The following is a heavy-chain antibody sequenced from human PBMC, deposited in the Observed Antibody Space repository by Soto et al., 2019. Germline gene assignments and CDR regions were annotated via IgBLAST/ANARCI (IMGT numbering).Heavy chain of an antibody. V-gene: IGHV4-34*01. J-gene: IGHJ6*03. CDR1: GGSFSGYY. Sequence: PSETLSLTCAVYGGSFSGYYWSWIRQPPGKGLEWIGEINHSGSTNYNPSLKSRVTISVDTSKNQFSLKLSSVTAADTAVYYCARFGHYMDVWGKGTTVTVSS. D-gene: IGHD3-16*01. CDR2: INHSGST. CDR3: ARFGHYMDV.